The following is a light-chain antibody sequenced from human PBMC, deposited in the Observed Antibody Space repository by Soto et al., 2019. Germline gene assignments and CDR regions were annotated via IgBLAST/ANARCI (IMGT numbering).Light chain of an antibody. V-gene: IGLV2-14*01. CDR1: SSDVGGYNY. J-gene: IGLJ1*01. CDR2: DVS. Sequence: QSVLTQPASVSGSPGQSIAISCTGTSSDVGGYNYVSWYQQHPGKAPKLMIYDVSHRPSGVSDRFSGSKSGNTASLTISGLQAEDEADYYCISYTRSSTYVLGNGTKVTVL. CDR3: ISYTRSSTYV.